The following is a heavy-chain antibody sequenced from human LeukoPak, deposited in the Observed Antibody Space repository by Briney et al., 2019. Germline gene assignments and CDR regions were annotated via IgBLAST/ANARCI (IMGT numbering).Heavy chain of an antibody. CDR3: ARGGLGSAFDN. Sequence: PGGSLRLSCADSGFTFSTYALSWVRQAPGKGLECVSAISGSGGSTYSADSLRGRFPISRDNSKNTLYLQIDSLRADDTAVFYCARGGLGSAFDNWGQGALVTVSS. J-gene: IGHJ4*02. CDR1: GFTFSTYA. D-gene: IGHD6-19*01. V-gene: IGHV3-23*01. CDR2: ISGSGGST.